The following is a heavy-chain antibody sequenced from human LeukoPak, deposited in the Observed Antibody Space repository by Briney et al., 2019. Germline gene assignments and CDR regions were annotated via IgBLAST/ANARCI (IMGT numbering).Heavy chain of an antibody. D-gene: IGHD2-21*02. CDR2: MSATGSDI. CDR3: AKDLVTWASGNWFFDL. V-gene: IGHV3-23*01. J-gene: IGHJ2*01. CDR1: GFTFRSYG. Sequence: GGSLRLSCAASGFTFRSYGMSWVRQAPGKGLQWVSTMSATGSDIHHADSVKGRFTISRDNSKNTLYLQMNSLRAEDTAVYYCAKDLVTWASGNWFFDLWGRGTLVTVSS.